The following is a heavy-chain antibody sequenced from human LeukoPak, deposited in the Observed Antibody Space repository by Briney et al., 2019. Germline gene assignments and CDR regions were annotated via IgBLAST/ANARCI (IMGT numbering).Heavy chain of an antibody. D-gene: IGHD3-16*01. V-gene: IGHV1-8*01. CDR1: RYTFTRYD. CDR2: MNPNSGKT. Sequence: ASVKVSCKASRYTFTRYDINWVRQATGQGLEWRGWMNPNSGKTGHAQKFQGRVTMTRNTSISTAYMELSSLRSEDTAVYYCAKIVGFRYDYKTRPPKYYYYYMDVWGKGTTVTVSS. J-gene: IGHJ6*03. CDR3: AKIVGFRYDYKTRPPKYYYYYMDV.